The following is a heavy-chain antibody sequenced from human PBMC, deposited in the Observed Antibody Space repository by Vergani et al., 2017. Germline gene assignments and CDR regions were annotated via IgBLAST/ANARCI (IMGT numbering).Heavy chain of an antibody. CDR2: LRYDGSNE. D-gene: IGHD2-2*01. CDR1: GFSFSTYG. J-gene: IGHJ6*02. CDR3: ANSYCSSLSCYAFYGMEV. V-gene: IGHV3-30*02. Sequence: VQLVESGGGVVQPGGSLRLSCAASGFSFSTYGMHRVRQAPGRGLEWVAFLRYDGSNEYYGDAVKGRFIISRDNSKNMLSLEMHSLRPEDTAVYYCANSYCSSLSCYAFYGMEVWGQGTTVTVSS.